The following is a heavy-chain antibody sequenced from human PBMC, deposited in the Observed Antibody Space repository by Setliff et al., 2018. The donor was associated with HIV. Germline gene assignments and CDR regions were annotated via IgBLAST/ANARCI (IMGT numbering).Heavy chain of an antibody. J-gene: IGHJ4*02. D-gene: IGHD3-3*01. CDR3: ARDQSDWFY. Sequence: SETLSLTCSVSGDSISTGSNYWTWIRQPPGKGLEWIGSIYHSGSTYYNPSLKSRVTISVDTSKNQFSLKLSSVTAADTAVYGCARDQSDWFYWGQGTLVTVSS. CDR2: IYHSGST. CDR1: GDSISTGSNY. V-gene: IGHV4-39*07.